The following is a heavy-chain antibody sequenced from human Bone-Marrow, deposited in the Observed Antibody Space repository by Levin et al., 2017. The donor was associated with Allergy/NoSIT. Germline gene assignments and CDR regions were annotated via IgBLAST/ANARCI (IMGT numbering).Heavy chain of an antibody. V-gene: IGHV3-11*01. J-gene: IGHJ3*02. CDR1: GFPFSEHY. CDR2: IGTIDSLT. Sequence: PGGSLRLSCAASGFPFSEHYMSWIRQAPGKGLEWVSYIGTIDSLTYYTDSVRGRFTVSRDNAKISLYLQMNSLRTEDTAVYYCARGGPTDAFDIWGHGTMVTVSS. CDR3: ARGGPTDAFDI.